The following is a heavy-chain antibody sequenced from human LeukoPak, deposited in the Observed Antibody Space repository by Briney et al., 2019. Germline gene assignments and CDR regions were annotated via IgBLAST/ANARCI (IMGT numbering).Heavy chain of an antibody. CDR1: GFTFSSYW. V-gene: IGHV3-30*03. J-gene: IGHJ4*02. Sequence: PGGSLRLSCAASGFTFSSYWMSWVRQAPGKGLEWVAVTSVDEGLKFYGDSVKGRFTISRDNSKNTMYLQMNNLREEDTAVYYCTRDPILGAPDYFDYWGQGTLVTVSS. CDR3: TRDPILGAPDYFDY. CDR2: TSVDEGLK. D-gene: IGHD1-26*01.